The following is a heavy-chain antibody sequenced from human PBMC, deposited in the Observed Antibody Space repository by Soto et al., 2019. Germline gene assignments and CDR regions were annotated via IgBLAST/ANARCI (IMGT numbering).Heavy chain of an antibody. CDR2: IRSKAYGGTT. V-gene: IGHV3-49*04. J-gene: IGHJ6*02. CDR1: GFTFGDYA. D-gene: IGHD2-2*01. Sequence: GGYLRLSCTASGFTFGDYAMNWVRQAPGKGLEWVGFIRSKAYGGTTGYAASVKVRFTISRDDSKSIAYLQMNSLKTEVTAVYYCTRGGSPPTLFDIVVVPAAPHTRVGMDVWVLRST. CDR3: TRGGSPPTLFDIVVVPAAPHTRVGMDV.